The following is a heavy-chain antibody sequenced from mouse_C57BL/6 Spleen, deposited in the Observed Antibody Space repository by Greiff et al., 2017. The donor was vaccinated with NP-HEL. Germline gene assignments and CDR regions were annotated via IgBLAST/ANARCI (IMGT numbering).Heavy chain of an antibody. CDR1: GYTFTEYT. D-gene: IGHD2-4*01. V-gene: IGHV1-62-2*01. CDR2: FYPGSGSI. CDR3: ARHEDDYDEVYYFDY. Sequence: QVQLKESGAELVKPGASVKLSCKASGYTFTEYTINWVKQRSGQGLEWIGWFYPGSGSIKYNEKFKDKATLTADKSSSTVYMERSRLTSEDSAVYFCARHEDDYDEVYYFDYWGQGTTLTVSS. J-gene: IGHJ2*01.